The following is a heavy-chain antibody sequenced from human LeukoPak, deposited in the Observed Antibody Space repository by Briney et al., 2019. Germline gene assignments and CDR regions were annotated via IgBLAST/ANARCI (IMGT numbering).Heavy chain of an antibody. CDR1: GGSISSSSYY. Sequence: PSETLSLTCTVSGGSISSSSYYWGWIRQPPGKGLEWVANIKQDGSEKCYVDSVKGRFTISRDNAKNSLYLQMNSLRAEDTAVYYCARDRKGLWYMDVWGKGTTVTVSS. CDR2: IKQDGSEK. CDR3: ARDRKGLWYMDV. V-gene: IGHV3-7*01. J-gene: IGHJ6*03. D-gene: IGHD1-14*01.